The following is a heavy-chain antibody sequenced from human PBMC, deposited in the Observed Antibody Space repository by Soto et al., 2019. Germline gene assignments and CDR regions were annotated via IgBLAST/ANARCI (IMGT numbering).Heavy chain of an antibody. V-gene: IGHV3-21*01. Sequence: GGSLRLSCAASGFTFSSYSMNWVRQAPGKGLEWVSSISSSSSYIYYADSVKGRFTISRDNAKNSLYLQMNSLRAEDTAVYYCATTVTTYYGMDVWGQGTTVTVSS. CDR1: GFTFSSYS. CDR3: ATTVTTYYGMDV. CDR2: ISSSSSYI. J-gene: IGHJ6*02. D-gene: IGHD4-17*01.